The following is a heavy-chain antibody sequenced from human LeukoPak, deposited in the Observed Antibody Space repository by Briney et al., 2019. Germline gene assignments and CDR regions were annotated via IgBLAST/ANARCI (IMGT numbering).Heavy chain of an antibody. V-gene: IGHV1-18*01. CDR3: VLGRGSTFVY. CDR1: GYTFSSYG. D-gene: IGHD5/OR15-5a*01. Sequence: ASVPDSLKASGYTFSSYGITWVRQAPGQGLEGMGWISTFNGNTNYAQTLQGRVTMTADTSTSTAYMELRSLISNDTAVYYCVLGRGSTFVYWGQGTLVTVSS. CDR2: ISTFNGNT. J-gene: IGHJ4*02.